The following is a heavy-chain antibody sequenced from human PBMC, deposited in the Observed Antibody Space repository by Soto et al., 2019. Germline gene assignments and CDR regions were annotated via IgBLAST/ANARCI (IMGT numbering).Heavy chain of an antibody. D-gene: IGHD1-26*01. Sequence: PGGSLRLSCAASGFTFSSYAMSWVRQAPGKGLEWVSAISGSGGSTYYADSVKGRFTISRDNSKNTLYLQMNSLRAEDTAVYYCARVGSIVGATRIYYYYGMDVWGQGTTVTVSS. CDR1: GFTFSSYA. V-gene: IGHV3-23*01. J-gene: IGHJ6*02. CDR2: ISGSGGST. CDR3: ARVGSIVGATRIYYYYGMDV.